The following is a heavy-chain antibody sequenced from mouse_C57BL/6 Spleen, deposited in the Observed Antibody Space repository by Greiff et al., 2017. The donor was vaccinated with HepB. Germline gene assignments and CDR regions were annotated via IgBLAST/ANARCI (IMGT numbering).Heavy chain of an antibody. J-gene: IGHJ3*01. D-gene: IGHD2-4*01. V-gene: IGHV1-64*01. CDR2: IHPNSGST. CDR1: GYTFTSYW. CDR3: ASDYPGAWFAY. Sequence: QVQLQQPGAELVKPGASVKLSCKASGYTFTSYWMHWVKQRPGQGLEWIGMIHPNSGSTNYNETFKSKATLTVDKSSSTAYMQLSSLTSEDSAVYYCASDYPGAWFAYWGQGTLVTVSA.